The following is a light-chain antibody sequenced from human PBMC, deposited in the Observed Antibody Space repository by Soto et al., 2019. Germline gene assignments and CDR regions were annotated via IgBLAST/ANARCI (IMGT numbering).Light chain of an antibody. CDR2: GAS. CDR3: QQSYSPPPIT. J-gene: IGKJ5*01. Sequence: DIQMTQSPSSLSASVGDRVTITCRASETISNYLNWYQKKPGKAPQLLIYGASTLQRGVPSRFSRSGSGTDFTLTIGSLQPEDSATYYCQQSYSPPPITFGQGTRLEIK. CDR1: ETISNY. V-gene: IGKV1-39*01.